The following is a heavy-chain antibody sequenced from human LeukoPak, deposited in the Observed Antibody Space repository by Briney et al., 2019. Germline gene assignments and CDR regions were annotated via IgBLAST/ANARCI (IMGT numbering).Heavy chain of an antibody. CDR1: GYTFTGYY. D-gene: IGHD2-2*02. J-gene: IGHJ5*02. V-gene: IGHV1-2*02. CDR3: ARDPPGVVPAAIPGFDP. Sequence: GASVKVSCKASGYTFTGYYMHWVRQAPGQGLEWMGWINPNSGGTNYAQKFQGRVAMTRDTSISTAYMELSRLRSDDTAVYYCARDPPGVVPAAIPGFDPWGQGTLVTVSS. CDR2: INPNSGGT.